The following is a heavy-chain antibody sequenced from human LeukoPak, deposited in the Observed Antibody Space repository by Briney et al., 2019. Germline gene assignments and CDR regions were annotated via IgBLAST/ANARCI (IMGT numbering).Heavy chain of an antibody. CDR2: IRYDGSNK. Sequence: GGSLRLSCAASGFTFSSYGMHWVRQAPGKGLEWVAFIRYDGSNKYYADSVKGRLTISRDNSKNTLYLQMNSLRAEDTAVYYCAKDFSVYYYDSRVFDYWGQGTLVTVSS. CDR3: AKDFSVYYYDSRVFDY. D-gene: IGHD3-22*01. V-gene: IGHV3-30*02. CDR1: GFTFSSYG. J-gene: IGHJ4*02.